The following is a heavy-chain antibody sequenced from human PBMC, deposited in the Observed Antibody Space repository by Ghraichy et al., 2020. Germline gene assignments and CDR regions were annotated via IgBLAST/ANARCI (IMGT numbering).Heavy chain of an antibody. V-gene: IGHV4-30-4*01. CDR2: IYYSGST. J-gene: IGHJ4*02. CDR3: ARESVENCYNHLDY. CDR1: GGSISSVDYY. D-gene: IGHD2-21*01. Sequence: SETLSLTCTVSGGSISSVDYYWSWIRQPPGKGLEWIGYIYYSGSTYYNPSLKSRVSLSVDTSKNQFSLKLSSVTAADTAVYYCARESVENCYNHLDYWGQGTLVTVSS.